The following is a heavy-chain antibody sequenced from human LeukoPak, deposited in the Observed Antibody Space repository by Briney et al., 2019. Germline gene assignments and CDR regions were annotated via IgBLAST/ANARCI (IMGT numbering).Heavy chain of an antibody. D-gene: IGHD6-19*01. V-gene: IGHV4-39*01. CDR3: ARHHGYSSGSTDWFDP. Sequence: SQTLSLTCTVYGGSISSSSYYSGWIRQPPGKGLEWIGSIYYSGSTYYNPSLKSRVTISVETSKNQFSLKMSSVTAEDTAVYYCARHHGYSSGSTDWFDPWGQGTLVTVSS. CDR2: IYYSGST. J-gene: IGHJ5*02. CDR1: GGSISSSSYY.